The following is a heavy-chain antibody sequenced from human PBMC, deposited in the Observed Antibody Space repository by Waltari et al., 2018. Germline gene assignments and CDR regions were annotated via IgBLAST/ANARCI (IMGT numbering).Heavy chain of an antibody. D-gene: IGHD3-10*01. Sequence: QVQLQESGPGLVKPSETLSLTCAVSGYSISSGYYWGWIRQPPGKGLEWIGSIYHSGSTYYNPSLKSRVTISVDTSKNQFSLKLSSVTAADTAVYYCARTYYYGSGRKYYFDYWGQGTLVTVSS. CDR3: ARTYYYGSGRKYYFDY. J-gene: IGHJ4*02. CDR1: GYSISSGYY. V-gene: IGHV4-38-2*01. CDR2: IYHSGST.